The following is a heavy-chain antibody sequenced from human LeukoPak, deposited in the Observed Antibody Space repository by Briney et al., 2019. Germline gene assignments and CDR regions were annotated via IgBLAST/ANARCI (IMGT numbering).Heavy chain of an antibody. CDR1: GGSISSGGYY. V-gene: IGHV4-31*03. Sequence: SETLSLTCTVSGGSISSGGYYWSWIRQHPGKGLEWIGYIYYSGSTYYNPSLKSRVTISVDTSKNQLSLKLSSVTAADTAVYYCARVYGGYDRPFDYWGQGTLVTVSS. D-gene: IGHD5-12*01. J-gene: IGHJ4*02. CDR3: ARVYGGYDRPFDY. CDR2: IYYSGST.